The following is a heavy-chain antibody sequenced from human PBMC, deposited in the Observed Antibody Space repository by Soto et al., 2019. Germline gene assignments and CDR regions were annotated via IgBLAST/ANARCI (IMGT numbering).Heavy chain of an antibody. V-gene: IGHV3-11*01. CDR1: GFTFSDYY. CDR2: ISSSGSTI. D-gene: IGHD3-3*01. J-gene: IGHJ4*02. Sequence: LRLSCAASGFTFSDYYISLIRQAPGKGLEWVSYISSSGSTIYYADSVKGRFTISRDNAKNSLYLQMNSLRAEDTAVYYCARGVSDDFLSCYSILGPHFDYWGQGTLVTVSS. CDR3: ARGVSDDFLSCYSILGPHFDY.